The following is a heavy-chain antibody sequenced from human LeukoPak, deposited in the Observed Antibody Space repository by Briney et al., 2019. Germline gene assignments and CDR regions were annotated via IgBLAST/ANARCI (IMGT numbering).Heavy chain of an antibody. CDR1: GFTFCSYG. D-gene: IGHD2-2*01. Sequence: GGSLRLSCAASGFTFCSYGMHWVRQAPGKGLEWVAVISYDGSNKYYADSVKGRFTISRDNSKNTLYLQMNSLRAEDTAVYYCARSDIVVVPAALDYWGQGTLVTVSS. V-gene: IGHV3-30*03. CDR3: ARSDIVVVPAALDY. CDR2: ISYDGSNK. J-gene: IGHJ4*02.